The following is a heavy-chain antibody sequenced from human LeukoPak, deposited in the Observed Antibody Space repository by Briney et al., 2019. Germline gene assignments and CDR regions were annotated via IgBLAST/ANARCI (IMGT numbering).Heavy chain of an antibody. CDR3: SRTRRGQIGWTNDY. D-gene: IGHD6-19*01. CDR1: GFSLTNRGVG. J-gene: IGHJ4*02. Sequence: ESGPTLVNPTQTLTLTCTFSGFSLTNRGVGVGWIRQPPGKALEWLALIYWDDDKRYSPSLKSRVTITKDTSKNQVVLTMTNMDPVDTATYYCSRTRRGQIGWTNDYWGQGTLVTVSS. V-gene: IGHV2-5*02. CDR2: IYWDDDK.